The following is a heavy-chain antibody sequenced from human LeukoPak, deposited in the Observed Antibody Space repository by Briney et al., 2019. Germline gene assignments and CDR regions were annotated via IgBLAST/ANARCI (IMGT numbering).Heavy chain of an antibody. Sequence: GGSLRLSCAASGFTFSSYWMHRVRQAPGKGLVWVTRINSDGSRTSYADSVKGRFTISRDNAKNTLYLQMNSLRAEDTAVYYCARGAEPCGGIDYWGQGTLVTVSS. J-gene: IGHJ4*02. CDR1: GFTFSSYW. D-gene: IGHD1-14*01. CDR2: INSDGSRT. CDR3: ARGAEPCGGIDY. V-gene: IGHV3-74*01.